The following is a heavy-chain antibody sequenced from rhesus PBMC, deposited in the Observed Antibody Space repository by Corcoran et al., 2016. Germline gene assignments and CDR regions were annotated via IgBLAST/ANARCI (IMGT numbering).Heavy chain of an antibody. Sequence: QVQLVQSGAEVKKPGSSVKVSCKASGYTFTDYYIHWVRQAPRKGLEWMGGINPYSGNTKYAQKFQGRVTVTRDTSTSTAYIDLSSLRSEDTAVYYCTRSAGRDWYFDLWGPGTPITISS. J-gene: IGHJ2*01. V-gene: IGHV1S2*01. CDR2: INPYSGNT. D-gene: IGHD1-44*01. CDR1: GYTFTDYY. CDR3: TRSAGRDWYFDL.